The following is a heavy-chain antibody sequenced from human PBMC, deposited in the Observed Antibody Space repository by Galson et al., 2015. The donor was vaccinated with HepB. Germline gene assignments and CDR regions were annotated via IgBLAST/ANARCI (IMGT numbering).Heavy chain of an antibody. Sequence: SVKISCKASGYTFTSYGLSWLRQAPGQGLEYMGWISPYNGNTNYAQKPQGRVTMTTDKSTTTAYMELRSLRSDDTAVYYCALRTGTYPYYFDFWGQGTLVAVSP. CDR2: ISPYNGNT. J-gene: IGHJ4*02. D-gene: IGHD3-10*01. V-gene: IGHV1-18*01. CDR3: ALRTGTYPYYFDF. CDR1: GYTFTSYG.